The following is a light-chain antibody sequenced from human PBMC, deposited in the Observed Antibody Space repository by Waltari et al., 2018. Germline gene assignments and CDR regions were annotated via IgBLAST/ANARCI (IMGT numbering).Light chain of an antibody. J-gene: IGLJ3*02. Sequence: QSALTQPASVSGSPGQSITLSCTGTSNDIGASNSVSWYQHQSGKAPKLMIYDVTERPSGVSNRFSGSKSGNTASLTISGLQADDEADYYCTSFSTISTSLFGGGTKVTVL. V-gene: IGLV2-14*03. CDR3: TSFSTISTSL. CDR2: DVT. CDR1: SNDIGASNS.